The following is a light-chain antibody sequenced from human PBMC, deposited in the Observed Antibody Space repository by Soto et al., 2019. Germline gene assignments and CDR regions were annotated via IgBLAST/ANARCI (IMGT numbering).Light chain of an antibody. V-gene: IGLV3-21*02. CDR3: AAWDDSLNGYV. J-gene: IGLJ1*01. CDR2: GGY. Sequence: SYELTQPPSLSVAPGQTARITCGGNNIGSMSVQWYQQRPGLAPVLVAYGGYDRPSGVPDRFSGSRSGTSASLAISGLQSEDEADYYCAAWDDSLNGYVFGSGTKVTVL. CDR1: NIGSMS.